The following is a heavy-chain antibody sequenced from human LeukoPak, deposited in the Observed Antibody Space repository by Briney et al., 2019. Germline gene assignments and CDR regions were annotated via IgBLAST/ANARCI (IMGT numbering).Heavy chain of an antibody. V-gene: IGHV1-18*01. J-gene: IGHJ6*02. D-gene: IGHD2-21*02. CDR3: SAGATTYCGEDCYPSSFFYHGIDV. CDR1: GYTFTSYG. Sequence: ASVKVSCKASGYTFTSYGISWVRQAPGQGLEWMGWISANNGDTDYPPKLQDRVTMTTDTYTSTAYMELRSLRSDDTAVYYCSAGATTYCGEDCYPSSFFYHGIDVWGQGTTVTVSS. CDR2: ISANNGDT.